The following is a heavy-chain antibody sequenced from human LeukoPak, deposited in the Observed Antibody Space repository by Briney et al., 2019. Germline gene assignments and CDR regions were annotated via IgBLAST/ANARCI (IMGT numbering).Heavy chain of an antibody. Sequence: PGGSLRLSCAASGFTVSSNYMSWVRQAPGKGLEWVSVIYSGGSTYYADSVKGRFTISRDNSKNTLYLQMNSLRVEDTAVYYCARALVWLQFVYWGQGTLVTVSS. CDR3: ARALVWLQFVY. CDR1: GFTVSSNY. V-gene: IGHV3-66*01. J-gene: IGHJ4*02. D-gene: IGHD5-12*01. CDR2: IYSGGST.